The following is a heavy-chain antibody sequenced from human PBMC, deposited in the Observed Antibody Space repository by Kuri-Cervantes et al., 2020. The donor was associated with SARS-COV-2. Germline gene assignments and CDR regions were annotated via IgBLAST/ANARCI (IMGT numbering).Heavy chain of an antibody. V-gene: IGHV1-2*06. CDR2: INPNSGGT. CDR1: GYIFTNYY. J-gene: IGHJ4*02. Sequence: ASVKVSCKASGYIFTNYYMHWVRQAPGQGLEWMGRINPNSGGTNYAQNFQGRVTMTRDTSISTAYMELSSLRSDDTAFYYCATVGDYYDSSAYFEYWGQGTLVTVSS. D-gene: IGHD3-22*01. CDR3: ATVGDYYDSSAYFEY.